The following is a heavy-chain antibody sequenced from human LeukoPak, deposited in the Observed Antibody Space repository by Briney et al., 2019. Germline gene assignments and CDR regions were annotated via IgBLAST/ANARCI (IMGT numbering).Heavy chain of an antibody. V-gene: IGHV4-61*01. Sequence: SETLSLTCTVSGGSISRGRYYWGWIRQPPGKGLEWIGYIYHSGSTSYNPSLRSRVTISVDTSKNQFSLKLSSVTAADTAVYYCATDGNFDLWGRGTLVTVSS. J-gene: IGHJ2*01. CDR2: IYHSGST. D-gene: IGHD1-26*01. CDR3: ATDGNFDL. CDR1: GGSISRGRYY.